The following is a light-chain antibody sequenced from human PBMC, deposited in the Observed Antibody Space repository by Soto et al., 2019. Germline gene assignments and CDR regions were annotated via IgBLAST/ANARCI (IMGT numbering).Light chain of an antibody. CDR3: QQVNSFPST. V-gene: IGKV1-5*01. CDR2: DAS. CDR1: QTISNW. Sequence: DIQMTQSPSTLSASVGDRVTITCRASQTISNWLAWYQQKPGKAPKVLIYDASTLDGGVPSRFSGRRSGTDFTLTLSSLQPEDFATYYCQQVNSFPSTFGQGTRLEIK. J-gene: IGKJ5*01.